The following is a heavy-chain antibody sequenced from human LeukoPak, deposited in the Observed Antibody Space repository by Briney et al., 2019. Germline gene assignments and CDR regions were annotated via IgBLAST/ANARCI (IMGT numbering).Heavy chain of an antibody. J-gene: IGHJ1*01. V-gene: IGHV4-34*01. Sequence: SETLSLTCAVYGGSFSGYYWSWIRQPQGKGLEWIGEINHSGSSNYNPSLKSRVTISVDTSKNQFSLKLSSVTAADTAVYYCARGEDGDYYFQHWGQGTLVTVSS. CDR2: INHSGSS. CDR1: GGSFSGYY. CDR3: ARGEDGDYYFQH. D-gene: IGHD4-17*01.